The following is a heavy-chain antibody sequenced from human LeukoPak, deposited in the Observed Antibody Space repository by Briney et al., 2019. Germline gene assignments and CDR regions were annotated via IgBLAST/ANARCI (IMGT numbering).Heavy chain of an antibody. CDR3: ARDQGSGWYYFDY. D-gene: IGHD6-19*01. V-gene: IGHV3-21*01. CDR2: ISSSSSYI. CDR1: GFTFSSYS. Sequence: PGGSLRLSCAASGFTFSSYSMNWVRQAPGKGLEWVSSISSSSSYIYYADSVKGRFTIPRDNAKNSLYLQMNSLRAEDTAVYYCARDQGSGWYYFDYWGQGTLVTVSS. J-gene: IGHJ4*02.